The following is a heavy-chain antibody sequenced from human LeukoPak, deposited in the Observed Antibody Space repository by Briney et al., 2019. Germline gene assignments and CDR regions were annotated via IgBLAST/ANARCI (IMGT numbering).Heavy chain of an antibody. J-gene: IGHJ4*02. CDR2: IGDNGVNT. V-gene: IGHV3-23*01. Sequence: GGSLRLSCAASGFTFSSYAMSWVRQAPGKGLEWVSIIGDNGVNTYYADSVKGRFTISRDNSKNTLYLQVNSLRAEDTAVYYCVKGGSLVRGVWYFDYWGQGTLLTVSS. CDR3: VKGGSLVRGVWYFDY. D-gene: IGHD3-10*01. CDR1: GFTFSSYA.